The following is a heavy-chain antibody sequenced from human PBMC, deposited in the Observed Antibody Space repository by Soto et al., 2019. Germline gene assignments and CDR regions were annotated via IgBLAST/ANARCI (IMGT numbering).Heavy chain of an antibody. CDR2: IMPIFGTT. J-gene: IGHJ5*02. D-gene: IGHD2-15*01. CDR1: GGTFSNYA. CDR3: AKDGGREGYFGNWFDP. V-gene: IGHV1-69*15. Sequence: QVQLVQSGAELKKPGSSVKVSCKASGGTFSNYAITWVRQAPGQGLEWLGRIMPIFGTTDYAQKSQGRVTITADESTTTAYMELSSLRSDATAVYYCAKDGGREGYFGNWFDPWGQGTLVTVSS.